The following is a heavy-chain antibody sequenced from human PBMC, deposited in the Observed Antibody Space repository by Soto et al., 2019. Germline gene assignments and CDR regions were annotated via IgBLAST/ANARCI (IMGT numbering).Heavy chain of an antibody. CDR2: IIPSFGTA. CDR3: ARGWGYDSNDYYYAY. CDR1: GGTFSRHA. V-gene: IGHV1-69*01. J-gene: IGHJ4*02. D-gene: IGHD3-22*01. Sequence: QVQLVQSGAEVRKPGSSVKVSCKASGGTFSRHAISWVRQPPGQGLEWMGGIIPSFGTANHAQKFQGRVTIIADESTSTVYMELSSLRSEDTAMYYCARGWGYDSNDYYYAYWGQGTLVIVSS.